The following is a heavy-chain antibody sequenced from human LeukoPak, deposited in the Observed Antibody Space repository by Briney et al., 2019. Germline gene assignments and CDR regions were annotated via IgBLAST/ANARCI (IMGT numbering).Heavy chain of an antibody. D-gene: IGHD6-13*01. CDR1: GFTFSSYA. Sequence: GGSLRLSCAASGFTFSSYAMHWVRQAPGKGLEWVAVISYDGSNKYYADSVKGRFTISRDNCKNTLYLQMNSLRAEDTAVYYCEKRSSLVFWGQGTLVTVS. J-gene: IGHJ4*02. CDR3: EKRSSLVF. CDR2: ISYDGSNK. V-gene: IGHV3-30*18.